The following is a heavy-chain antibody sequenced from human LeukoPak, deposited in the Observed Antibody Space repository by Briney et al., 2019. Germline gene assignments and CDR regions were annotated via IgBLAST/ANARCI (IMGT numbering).Heavy chain of an antibody. CDR1: GYTFTNYD. Sequence: GASVKVSCKASGYTFTNYDINWVRQAPGQGLEWMGWMNPKSGDTGYLQKFQGRVTITRNTSITTAYMELSSLRSEDTAVYYCARSWFAESQFDYWGQGTLVTVSS. CDR3: ARSWFAESQFDY. CDR2: MNPKSGDT. J-gene: IGHJ4*02. V-gene: IGHV1-8*03. D-gene: IGHD3-10*01.